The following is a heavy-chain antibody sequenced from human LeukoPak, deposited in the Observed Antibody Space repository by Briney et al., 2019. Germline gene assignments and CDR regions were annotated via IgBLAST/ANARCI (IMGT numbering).Heavy chain of an antibody. J-gene: IGHJ4*02. Sequence: GGSLRLSCAASGFTFSSYAMSWVRQAPGKGLEWVSAISGSGDYTYYADSVKGRFTISRDNSKNTLYLQMNSLRAEDTAVYYCARAKVLGIAAAGDFDYWGQGTLVTVSS. CDR1: GFTFSSYA. CDR3: ARAKVLGIAAAGDFDY. V-gene: IGHV3-23*01. CDR2: ISGSGDYT. D-gene: IGHD6-13*01.